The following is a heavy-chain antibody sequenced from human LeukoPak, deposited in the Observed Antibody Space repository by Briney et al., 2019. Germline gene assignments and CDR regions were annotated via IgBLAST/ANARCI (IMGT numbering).Heavy chain of an antibody. CDR3: AKVAATITGKYYFDY. J-gene: IGHJ4*02. Sequence: GSLRLSCAASGFTFSSHSMNWVRQAPGKGLEWVSYISSSSSTIYYADSVKGRFTISRDNAKNTLYLQMNSLRAEDTAVYYCAKVAATITGKYYFDYWGQGTLVTVSS. CDR1: GFTFSSHS. CDR2: ISSSSSTI. D-gene: IGHD5-24*01. V-gene: IGHV3-48*01.